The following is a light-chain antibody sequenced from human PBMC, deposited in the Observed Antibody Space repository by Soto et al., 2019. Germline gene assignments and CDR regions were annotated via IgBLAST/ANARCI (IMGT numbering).Light chain of an antibody. J-gene: IGKJ1*01. CDR1: QTISSW. V-gene: IGKV1-5*03. CDR3: QPYNSYSEA. Sequence: DIQMTQSPSTLSGSVGDRVTITCRASQTISSWLASYQQKPGKAPKLLIYKASTLKSGVPSRFSGSGSGTEFTLTISSLQTDDFAPYYCQPYNSYSEAFGQGTKVELK. CDR2: KAS.